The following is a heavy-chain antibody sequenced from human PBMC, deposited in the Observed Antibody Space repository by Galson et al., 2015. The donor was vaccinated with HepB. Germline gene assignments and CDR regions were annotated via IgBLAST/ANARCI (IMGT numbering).Heavy chain of an antibody. V-gene: IGHV3-9*01. J-gene: IGHJ3*01. CDR3: ARDCSSGSCHEGAFDD. D-gene: IGHD2-15*01. Sequence: SLRLSCAVSGFSFDKYAMHWVRQVPGPGLEWVSGISTTSASIGYADSVKGRFTIPRDNAKNLLYLEMNSLRADDTALYSCARDCSSGSCHEGAFDDWGQGTMVTVS. CDR2: ISTTSASI. CDR1: GFSFDKYA.